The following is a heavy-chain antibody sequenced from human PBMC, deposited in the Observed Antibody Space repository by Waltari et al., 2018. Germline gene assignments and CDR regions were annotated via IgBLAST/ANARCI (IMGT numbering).Heavy chain of an antibody. CDR3: TTPRGFSGYDSNFDY. D-gene: IGHD5-12*01. CDR2: IKSKDDGGTA. J-gene: IGHJ4*02. Sequence: EVQLVESGGDLIKPGRSLRLSCAASGLHFRNALRTWVRQAPGKGLEWVGRIKSKDDGGTADYAAPVKGRFTISRNDSKQTLYLYMNNLETEDTGVYYCTTPRGFSGYDSNFDYWGQGTLVTV. CDR1: GLHFRNAL. V-gene: IGHV3-15*01.